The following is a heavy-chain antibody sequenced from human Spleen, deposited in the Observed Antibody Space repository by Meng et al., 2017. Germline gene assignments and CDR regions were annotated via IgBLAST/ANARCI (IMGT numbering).Heavy chain of an antibody. CDR2: INHSGST. J-gene: IGHJ4*02. V-gene: IGHV4-34*04. CDR3: ARGPTTMAHDFDY. D-gene: IGHD4-11*01. CDR1: GGSFSDYY. Sequence: QGPLPQWGAGLLQPSETLSLTCVVSGGSFSDYYWGWIRQPPGKGLEGIGEINHSGSTNDNPSLESRATISVDTSQNNLSLKLSSVTAADSAVYYCARGPTTMAHDFDYWGQGTLVTVSS.